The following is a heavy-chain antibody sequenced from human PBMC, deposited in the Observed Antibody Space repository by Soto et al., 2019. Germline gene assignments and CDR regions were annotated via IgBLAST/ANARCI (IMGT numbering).Heavy chain of an antibody. Sequence: GGSLRLSCAATGFSFSSYAMSWVRQAPGTGLKWVSTVSGSGSNTYYADSVKGRFTISRDNSKNTLYLQMNSLRAEDTAVYYCAKGEDPRGYYESSMDYWGQGTLVTVSS. CDR1: GFSFSSYA. CDR3: AKGEDPRGYYESSMDY. V-gene: IGHV3-23*01. J-gene: IGHJ4*02. CDR2: VSGSGSNT. D-gene: IGHD3-22*01.